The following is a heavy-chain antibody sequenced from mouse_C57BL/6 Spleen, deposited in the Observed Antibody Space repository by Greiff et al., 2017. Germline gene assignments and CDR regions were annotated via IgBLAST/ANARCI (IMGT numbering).Heavy chain of an antibody. D-gene: IGHD1-1*01. CDR1: GYAFSSYW. CDR2: IYPGDGDT. V-gene: IGHV1-80*01. CDR3: ARWTTVVPYYYAMDY. J-gene: IGHJ4*01. Sequence: QVQLQQSGAELVKPGASVKISCKASGYAFSSYWMNWVKQRPGKGLEWIGQIYPGDGDTNYNGKFKGKATLTADKSSRTAYMQLSSLTSEDSAVYFCARWTTVVPYYYAMDYWGQGTSVTVSS.